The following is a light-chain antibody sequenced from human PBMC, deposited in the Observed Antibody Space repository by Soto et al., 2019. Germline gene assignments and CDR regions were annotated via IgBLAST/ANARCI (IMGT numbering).Light chain of an antibody. J-gene: IGLJ2*01. Sequence: QSVLTQPASVSGSPGQSITISCTYNLVSWYQQHPGKAPKLMIYEGNKRPSGVSNRSSGSKSGNTASLTISGLQAEDEADYYCCSYAGQRVVFGGGTKVTVL. CDR1: YNL. V-gene: IGLV2-23*01. CDR3: CSYAGQRVV. CDR2: EGN.